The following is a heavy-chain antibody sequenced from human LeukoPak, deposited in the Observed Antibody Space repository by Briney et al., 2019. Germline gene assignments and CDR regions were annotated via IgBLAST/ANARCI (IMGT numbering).Heavy chain of an antibody. CDR1: GGSLSGSY. CDR3: AKLLLPASKGAFII. J-gene: IGHJ3*02. V-gene: IGHV4-4*07. D-gene: IGHD2-2*01. Sequence: SGTLSLTCSVSGGSLSGSYWSWIRQSAGERPEYIGRINFSGTTNYNPSLRSRVTLSMDTSKNQVSLDLSAVTAADTAVYYCAKLLLPASKGAFIIWGLGTLVTVSS. CDR2: INFSGTT.